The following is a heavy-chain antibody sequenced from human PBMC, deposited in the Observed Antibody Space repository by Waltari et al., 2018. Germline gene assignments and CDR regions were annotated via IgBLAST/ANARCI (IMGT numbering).Heavy chain of an antibody. J-gene: IGHJ6*02. Sequence: QVQLVQSGAEVKKPGASVKVSCKASGYTFTSYAMHWVRQAPGQRHGWVGGINAGKSNTKYSQKFQGRVTITSDTTAGTAYMGLSSLRSEDTAVYYCASDTSYMVQGVIYYYYYGMDVWGQGTTVTVSS. D-gene: IGHD3-10*01. V-gene: IGHV1-3*01. CDR2: INAGKSNT. CDR1: GYTFTSYA. CDR3: ASDTSYMVQGVIYYYYYGMDV.